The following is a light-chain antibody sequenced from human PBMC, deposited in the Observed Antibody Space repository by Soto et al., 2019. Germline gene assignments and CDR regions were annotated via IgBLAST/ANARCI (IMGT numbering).Light chain of an antibody. Sequence: EVVLTQSPATLSVSPGDRATLSCRASQSVSRNLAWYQQKPGQAPRLLIYGAATRATGVPARFSGSGSAPEFTLSISSLQSEDVSVYYCQQYGDWPADPFGQGTKLEI. J-gene: IGKJ2*01. CDR3: QQYGDWPADP. V-gene: IGKV3-15*01. CDR2: GAA. CDR1: QSVSRN.